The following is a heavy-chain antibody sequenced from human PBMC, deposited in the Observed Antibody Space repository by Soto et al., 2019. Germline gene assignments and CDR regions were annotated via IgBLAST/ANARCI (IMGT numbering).Heavy chain of an antibody. Sequence: PSETLSLTCAVSGCSISSGGYSWSWIRQPPGKGLEWMGYMYHSGSTYYNPSLKSRVTISIDRSKNQFSLKLSSVTAADTAVYYRARVPDYWGEGILVTVS. CDR1: GCSISSGGYS. D-gene: IGHD2-2*01. V-gene: IGHV4-30-2*01. CDR3: ARVPDY. CDR2: MYHSGST. J-gene: IGHJ4*02.